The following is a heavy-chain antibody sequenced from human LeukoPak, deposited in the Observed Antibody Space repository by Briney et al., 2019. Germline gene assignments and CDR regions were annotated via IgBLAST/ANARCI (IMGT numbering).Heavy chain of an antibody. CDR2: IYYSGSI. CDR1: GGSISSSSYY. D-gene: IGHD1-26*01. J-gene: IGHJ5*02. V-gene: IGHV4-39*01. CDR3: ARQGVSGSYYWFDP. Sequence: SETLSLTCTVSGGSISSSSYYWGWTRQPPGKGLGWIGSIYYSGSIYYNPSLKSRVTISVDTSKNQFSLKLSSVTAADTAVYYCARQGVSGSYYWFDPWGQGTLVTVSS.